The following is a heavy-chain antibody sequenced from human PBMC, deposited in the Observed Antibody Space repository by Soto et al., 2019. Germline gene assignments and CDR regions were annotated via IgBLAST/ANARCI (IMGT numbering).Heavy chain of an antibody. J-gene: IGHJ6*03. D-gene: IGHD4-4*01. V-gene: IGHV3-23*01. CDR3: ANCYSNYGSYYYYMDV. CDR1: GFTFSSYA. Sequence: GGSLRLSCAASGFTFSSYAMSWVRQAPGKGLEWVSAISGSGGSTYYADSVKGRFTISRDNSKNTLYLQMNSLRAEDTAVYYCANCYSNYGSYYYYMDVWGKGTTVTVSS. CDR2: ISGSGGST.